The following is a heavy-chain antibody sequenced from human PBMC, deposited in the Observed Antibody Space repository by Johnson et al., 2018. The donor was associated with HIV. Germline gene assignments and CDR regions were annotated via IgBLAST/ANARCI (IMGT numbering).Heavy chain of an antibody. CDR1: GITVSSNY. CDR3: ARDGRDMVRRGSFDV. CDR2: IFTVGDV. Sequence: LQLVESGGSLAQPGGSLRLSCAASGITVSSNYMSWVRQAPGKGLEWVSVIFTVGDVYYADSVKGRFPISRDNSKNILYLQMNSLRPEDTAVYYCARDGRDMVRRGSFDVGGQGTVVTVSS. D-gene: IGHD5-18*01. V-gene: IGHV3-66*02. J-gene: IGHJ3*01.